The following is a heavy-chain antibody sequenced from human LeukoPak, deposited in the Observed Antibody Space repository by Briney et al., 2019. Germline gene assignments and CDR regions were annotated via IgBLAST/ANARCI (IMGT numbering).Heavy chain of an antibody. V-gene: IGHV3-49*03. D-gene: IGHD3-3*01. CDR3: TGAGGYDFWIDY. Sequence: GGSLRLSCSTFGFNFANYGVSWFRQAPGQGLEWVGFLRSTVHGGPAEYAASVEGRFIISRDDSKSIAYLQMNSLKIEDTAVYYCTGAGGYDFWIDYWGQGTLVTVSS. CDR2: LRSTVHGGPA. CDR1: GFNFANYG. J-gene: IGHJ4*02.